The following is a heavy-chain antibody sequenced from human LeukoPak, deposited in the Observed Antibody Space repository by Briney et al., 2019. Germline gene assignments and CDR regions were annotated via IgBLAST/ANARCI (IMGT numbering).Heavy chain of an antibody. CDR3: AKGGVHYYDSSGYYGPDY. V-gene: IGHV3-9*01. CDR2: ISWNSGSI. D-gene: IGHD3-22*01. CDR1: GFTFDDYA. J-gene: IGHJ4*02. Sequence: GGSLRLSCAASGFTFDDYAMHWVRQAPGKGLEWVSGISWNSGSIGYADSVKGRFTISRDNAKNSLYLQMNSLRAEDTALYYCAKGGVHYYDSSGYYGPDYWGQGTLVTVSS.